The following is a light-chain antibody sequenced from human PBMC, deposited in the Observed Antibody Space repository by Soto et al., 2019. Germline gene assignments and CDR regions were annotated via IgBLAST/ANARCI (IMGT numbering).Light chain of an antibody. J-gene: IGKJ2*01. CDR3: QQSYRSPYT. Sequence: IQLTQSPSSLSASVGDSVTVTCRASQSINIYLNWYQQKPGKAPTLLIYGASSLQSGVLSRFTGGGSRTDFTLTISSLQPEDFATYYCQQSYRSPYTSGQGTKLEIK. CDR1: QSINIY. V-gene: IGKV1-39*01. CDR2: GAS.